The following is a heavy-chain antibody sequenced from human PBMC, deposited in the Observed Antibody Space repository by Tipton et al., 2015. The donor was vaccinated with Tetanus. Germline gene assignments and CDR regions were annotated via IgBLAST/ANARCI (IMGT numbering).Heavy chain of an antibody. V-gene: IGHV1-18*01. CDR1: GYTFTHYG. CDR3: ARGRGLGPLYYFEH. CDR2: ISPFNENV. D-gene: IGHD3/OR15-3a*01. Sequence: QLVQSGAAVKKSGASVKGYCKASGYTFTHYGVNWVRQAPCPGLEWMGWISPFNENVNYAEKFQGRLTMTTDRVTAPVYMDLRCLRSDGTAVYYCARGRGLGPLYYFEHWGQGTLVTVSS. J-gene: IGHJ5*02.